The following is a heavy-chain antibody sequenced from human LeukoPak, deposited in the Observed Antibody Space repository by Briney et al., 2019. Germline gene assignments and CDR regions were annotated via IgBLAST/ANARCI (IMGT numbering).Heavy chain of an antibody. CDR3: ARGPMFGSGSYYNY. J-gene: IGHJ4*02. CDR2: TIPIFGTA. V-gene: IGHV1-69*05. D-gene: IGHD3-10*01. CDR1: GGTFSSYA. Sequence: ASVKVSCKASGGTFSSYAISWVRQAPGQGLEWMGGTIPIFGTANYAQKFQGRVTITTDESTSTAYMELSSLRSEDTAVYYCARGPMFGSGSYYNYWGQGTLVTVSS.